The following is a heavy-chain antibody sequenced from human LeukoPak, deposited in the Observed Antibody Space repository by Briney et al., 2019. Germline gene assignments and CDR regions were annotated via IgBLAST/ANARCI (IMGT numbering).Heavy chain of an antibody. CDR3: AKVPGGGILYYFDY. CDR2: ISSITSSYI. D-gene: IGHD3-16*01. CDR1: GFTFITYS. Sequence: PGGSLRLSCAASGFTFITYSMTWVRQAPGKGLEWVSSISSITSSYIHYADSVKGRFTISRDNSKNTLYLQMNSLRAEDTAVYYCAKVPGGGILYYFDYWGQGTLVTVSS. V-gene: IGHV3-21*01. J-gene: IGHJ4*02.